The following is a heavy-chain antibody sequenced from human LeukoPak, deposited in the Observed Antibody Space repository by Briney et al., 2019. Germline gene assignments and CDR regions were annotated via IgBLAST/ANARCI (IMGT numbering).Heavy chain of an antibody. CDR1: GFIFSDYG. V-gene: IGHV3-30*02. Sequence: GGSLRLSCAASGFIFSDYGMHWVRQAPGKGLEWVTFIRYDGSNKYYADSVKGRFTISRDNSKNIVYLQMNSLGSEDTAVYYCAKEGTASKPSDLDYWGQGTLVTVSS. J-gene: IGHJ4*02. CDR3: AKEGTASKPSDLDY. D-gene: IGHD1/OR15-1a*01. CDR2: IRYDGSNK.